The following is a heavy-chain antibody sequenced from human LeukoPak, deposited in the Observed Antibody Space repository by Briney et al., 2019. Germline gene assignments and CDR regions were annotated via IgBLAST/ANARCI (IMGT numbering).Heavy chain of an antibody. CDR3: ARAHSRNYGMDV. CDR1: GGSFSGYY. CDR2: INHGGST. D-gene: IGHD1-14*01. V-gene: IGHV4-34*01. J-gene: IGHJ6*02. Sequence: SETLSLTCAVYGGSFSGYYWSWIRQPPGKGLEWIGEINHGGSTNYNPSLKSRVTISVDTSKNQFSLKLSSVTAADTAVYYCARAHSRNYGMDVWGQGTTVTVSS.